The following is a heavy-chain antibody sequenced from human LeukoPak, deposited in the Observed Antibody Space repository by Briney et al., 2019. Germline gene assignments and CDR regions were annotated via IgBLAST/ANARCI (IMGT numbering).Heavy chain of an antibody. CDR3: ASGGQQLEGVY. CDR1: GFTFSSYG. CDR2: IWYDGSNK. J-gene: IGHJ4*02. V-gene: IGHV3-33*01. D-gene: IGHD6-13*01. Sequence: GWSLRLSCAASGFTFSSYGMHWVRQAPGKGLERVAVIWYDGSNKYYADSVKGRFTISRDNSKNTLYLQMNSLRAEDTAVYYCASGGQQLEGVYWGQGTLVTVSS.